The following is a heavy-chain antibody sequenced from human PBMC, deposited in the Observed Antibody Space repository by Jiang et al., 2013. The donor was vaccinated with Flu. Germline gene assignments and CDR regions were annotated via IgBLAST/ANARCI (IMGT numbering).Heavy chain of an antibody. Sequence: PGESLKISCKGAGYEFNRYWIAWVRQMPGKGLELMGVIYPDDSDSKYNPSFQGQVTFSADTSIRTAYLQWSGLKASDSAMYYCARLEARNGWSAYWGQGTLITVSS. D-gene: IGHD6-19*01. CDR2: IYPDDSDS. CDR1: GYEFNRYW. V-gene: IGHV5-51*01. CDR3: ARLEARNGWSAY. J-gene: IGHJ4*02.